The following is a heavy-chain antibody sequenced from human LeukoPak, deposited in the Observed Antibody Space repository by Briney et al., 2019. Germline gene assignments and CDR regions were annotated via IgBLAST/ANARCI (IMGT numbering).Heavy chain of an antibody. V-gene: IGHV3-48*01. D-gene: IGHD6-19*01. CDR1: GFTISSYG. Sequence: GGTLRLSCAASGFTISSYGMSWVRQAPGKGLEWVSYISSSSSTIYYADSVKGRFTISRDNAKNSLYLQMNSLRAEDTAVYYCAREAVAGTGGFDYWGQGTLVTVSS. J-gene: IGHJ4*02. CDR3: AREAVAGTGGFDY. CDR2: ISSSSSTI.